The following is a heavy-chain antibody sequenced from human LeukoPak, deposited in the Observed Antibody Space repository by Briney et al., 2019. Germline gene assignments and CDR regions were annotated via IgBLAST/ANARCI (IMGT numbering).Heavy chain of an antibody. J-gene: IGHJ4*02. CDR3: ARFYANEWELPH. CDR2: ISYDGSNK. Sequence: GGSLRLSCAASGFTFSSYAMHWVRQAPGKGLEWVALISYDGSNKYYADSVKGRFTISRDNSKNTLYLQMNSLRAEDTAVYYCARFYANEWELPHWGQGTLVTVSS. D-gene: IGHD1-26*01. V-gene: IGHV3-30*04. CDR1: GFTFSSYA.